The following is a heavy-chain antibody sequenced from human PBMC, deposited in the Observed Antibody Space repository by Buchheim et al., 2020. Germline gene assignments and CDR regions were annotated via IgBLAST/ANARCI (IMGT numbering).Heavy chain of an antibody. CDR1: GYTFTSYY. Sequence: QVQLVQSGAEVKKPGASVKVSCKASGYTFTSYYMHWVRQAPGQGLEWMGIINPSGGSTSYAQKFQGRVTMTRDTSTSTVYMELSSLRSEDTAVYYCARALRIAAAGARLGGFDPWGQGTL. D-gene: IGHD6-13*01. J-gene: IGHJ5*02. V-gene: IGHV1-46*01. CDR3: ARALRIAAAGARLGGFDP. CDR2: INPSGGST.